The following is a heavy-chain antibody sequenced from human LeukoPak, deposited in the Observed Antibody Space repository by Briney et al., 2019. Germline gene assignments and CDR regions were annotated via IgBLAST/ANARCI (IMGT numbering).Heavy chain of an antibody. CDR2: VNPTSGGT. Sequence: ASVKVSCKASGYTFTGYYMHWVRQAPGQGLEWMGWVNPTSGGTNYAQKFQGRVTMTRDTSIRTAYMELSRLRSDDTAVYYCARGYGGLTIDYWGQGTLLTVSS. CDR3: ARGYGGLTIDY. D-gene: IGHD4-23*01. CDR1: GYTFTGYY. V-gene: IGHV1-2*02. J-gene: IGHJ4*02.